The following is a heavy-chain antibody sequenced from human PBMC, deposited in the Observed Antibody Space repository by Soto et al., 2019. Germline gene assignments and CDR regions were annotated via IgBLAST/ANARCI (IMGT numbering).Heavy chain of an antibody. D-gene: IGHD3-3*01. CDR1: GFTFSSYA. Sequence: GSLRLSCAASGFTFSSYAMSWVRQAPGKGLEWVSAISGSGGSTYYADSVKGRFTISRDNSKNTLYLQMNSLRAEDTAVYYCAKDRIFGVVTLRTFEYWGQGTLVTVSS. CDR2: ISGSGGST. CDR3: AKDRIFGVVTLRTFEY. V-gene: IGHV3-23*01. J-gene: IGHJ4*02.